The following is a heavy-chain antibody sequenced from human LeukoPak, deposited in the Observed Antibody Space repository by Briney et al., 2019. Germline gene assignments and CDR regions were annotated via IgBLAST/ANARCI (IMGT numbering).Heavy chain of an antibody. Sequence: GGSLRLSCAASGFTFRSYDIHWVRQAPGKGLEWVAFIRYDGSNKYYADAVRGRFTISRDNAKNSMYLQMNSLRAEDTAVYYCARETPYSNTWTDFDFWGQGTLVTVYS. J-gene: IGHJ4*02. V-gene: IGHV3-30*02. CDR2: IRYDGSNK. D-gene: IGHD6-13*01. CDR1: GFTFRSYD. CDR3: ARETPYSNTWTDFDF.